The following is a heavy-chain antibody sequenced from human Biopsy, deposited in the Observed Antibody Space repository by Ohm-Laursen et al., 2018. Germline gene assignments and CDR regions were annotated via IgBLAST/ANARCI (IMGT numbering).Heavy chain of an antibody. V-gene: IGHV3-33*01. Sequence: SLRLSCAASGFTFNKHAMNWVRQAPGKGLEWVAVIWYDGSIEYYVDSVKGRFTISRDNYKNILYLQMNSLRVEDTAVYYCARDRLLYQYDSSGSDIWGQETVVTVSS. CDR2: IWYDGSIE. CDR3: ARDRLLYQYDSSGSDI. CDR1: GFTFNKHA. D-gene: IGHD3-22*01. J-gene: IGHJ3*02.